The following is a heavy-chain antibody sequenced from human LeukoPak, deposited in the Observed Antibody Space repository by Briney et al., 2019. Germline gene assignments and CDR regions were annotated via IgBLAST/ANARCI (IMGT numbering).Heavy chain of an antibody. CDR3: ATRTWRGDDFWSGHPPHNFDY. CDR2: FDPEDGET. J-gene: IGHJ4*02. Sequence: VASVKVSCKVSGYTLTELSMHWVRQAPGKGLEWMRGFDPEDGETIYAQKFQGRVTMTEDTSTDTAYMELSSLRSEDTAVYYCATRTWRGDDFWSGHPPHNFDYWGQGTLVTVSS. D-gene: IGHD3-3*01. V-gene: IGHV1-24*01. CDR1: GYTLTELS.